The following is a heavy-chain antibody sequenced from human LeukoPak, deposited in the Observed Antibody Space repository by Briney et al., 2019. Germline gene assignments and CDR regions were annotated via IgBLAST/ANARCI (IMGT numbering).Heavy chain of an antibody. CDR1: GYTFSIYG. Sequence: ASVKVSCKASGYTFSIYGVSWVRQAPGQGLEWVAWISAYNGNTNYAQKFQGRVTMTTDTSTSTAYMDLRSLRSDDTAVYYCARNCGGGFSSSCIPNDYWGQGTLVTVSS. CDR3: ARNCGGGFSSSCIPNDY. J-gene: IGHJ4*02. CDR2: ISAYNGNT. D-gene: IGHD6-13*01. V-gene: IGHV1-18*01.